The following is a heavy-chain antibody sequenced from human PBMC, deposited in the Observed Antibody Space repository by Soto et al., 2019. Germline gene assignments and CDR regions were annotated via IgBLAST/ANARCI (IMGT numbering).Heavy chain of an antibody. J-gene: IGHJ5*02. D-gene: IGHD3-16*01. CDR1: GRSMSSYY. CDR2: IYYSGST. V-gene: IGHV4-59*08. Sequence: SETLSLTCTVSGRSMSSYYLTWIRQPPGKGLEWIGYIYYSGSTNYNPSLKSRVTISVDTSKNQFSLKLNSVTAADTAVYYCARRWGGALDPWGQGTLVTVSS. CDR3: ARRWGGALDP.